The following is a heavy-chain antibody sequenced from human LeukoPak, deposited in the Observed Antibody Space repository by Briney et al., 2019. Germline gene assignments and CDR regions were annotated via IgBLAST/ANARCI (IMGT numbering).Heavy chain of an antibody. CDR3: STATSY. V-gene: IGHV3-15*01. J-gene: IGHJ4*02. Sequence: GGSLRLSCAASGFTFSNAWMSWVRQAPGKGLEWVGRIKSKTYGGTTDYAAPVKGRFTISRDDSKNTVYLQMNSLKTEDTGVYYCSTATSYWGQGSLVTVSS. CDR1: GFTFSNAW. CDR2: IKSKTYGGTT.